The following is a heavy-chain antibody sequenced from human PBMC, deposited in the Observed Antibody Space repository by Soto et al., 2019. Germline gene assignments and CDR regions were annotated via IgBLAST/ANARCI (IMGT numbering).Heavy chain of an antibody. CDR2: MNPNSGNT. J-gene: IGHJ3*02. CDR1: GYTFTSYY. CDR3: AIMSGRSGNSFAFDI. D-gene: IGHD3-3*01. V-gene: IGHV1-8*01. Sequence: SVKVSCKASGYTFTSYYINWVREATGQGLEWMGWMNPNSGNTGYAQKFQGRVTMTRNTSISTAYMELSSLRSEDTAVYYCAIMSGRSGNSFAFDIWGQGTMVTVSS.